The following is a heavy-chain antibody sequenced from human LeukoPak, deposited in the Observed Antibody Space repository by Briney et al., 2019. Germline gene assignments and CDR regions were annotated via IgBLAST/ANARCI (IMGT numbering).Heavy chain of an antibody. Sequence: SETLSLTCTVSGGSVSSHFWSWVRQPPGKGPEWLGYIHHSGGTGFNPSLKSRLSISLDTSKNQISLSLNSVTAADAAVYYCARGGLDYYFYMDVWGKGTTVAVSS. V-gene: IGHV4-59*02. CDR3: ARGGLDYYFYMDV. J-gene: IGHJ6*03. CDR2: IHHSGGT. CDR1: GGSVSSHF. D-gene: IGHD3-16*01.